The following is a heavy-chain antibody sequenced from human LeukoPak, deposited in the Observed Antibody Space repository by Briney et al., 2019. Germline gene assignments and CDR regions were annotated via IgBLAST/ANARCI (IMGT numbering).Heavy chain of an antibody. D-gene: IGHD5-18*01. Sequence: PGRSLRLSCAASGFIFSSYAVHWVRQAPGKGLEWVAVMSHDGINKYCADSVKGRFTISRDISKDTLYLQMNSLRAEDTAVYYCARDNFQHGGDNYGSHYFDYWGQGTLVAVSS. V-gene: IGHV3-30*04. J-gene: IGHJ4*02. CDR1: GFIFSSYA. CDR3: ARDNFQHGGDNYGSHYFDY. CDR2: MSHDGINK.